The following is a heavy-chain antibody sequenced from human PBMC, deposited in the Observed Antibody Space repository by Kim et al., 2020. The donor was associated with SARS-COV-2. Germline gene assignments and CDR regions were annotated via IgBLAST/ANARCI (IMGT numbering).Heavy chain of an antibody. CDR2: ISVYNGNT. CDR3: ARGIISAAGTSGLLDY. D-gene: IGHD6-13*01. CDR1: GYTFTTYG. Sequence: ASVKVSCKASGYTFTTYGISWVRQAPGQGLEWMGWISVYNGNTNYAQKLQGRVTMTTDTSPSTAYMELRSLRSDDTAVYYCARGIISAAGTSGLLDYWGQGTLVTVSS. V-gene: IGHV1-18*01. J-gene: IGHJ4*02.